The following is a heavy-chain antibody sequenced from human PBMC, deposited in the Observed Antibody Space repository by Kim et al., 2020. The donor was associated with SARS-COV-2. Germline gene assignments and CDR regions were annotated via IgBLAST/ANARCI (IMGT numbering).Heavy chain of an antibody. V-gene: IGHV4-39*01. D-gene: IGHD6-13*01. CDR3: ARRQQLVLDY. CDR2: RT. Sequence: RTPYNPSLKSPVTISVDTSKNQFSLKLSSVTAADTAVYYCARRQQLVLDYWGQGTLVTVSS. J-gene: IGHJ4*02.